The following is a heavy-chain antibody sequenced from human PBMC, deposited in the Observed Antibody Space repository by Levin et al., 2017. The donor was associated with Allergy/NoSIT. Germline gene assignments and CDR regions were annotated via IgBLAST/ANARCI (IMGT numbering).Heavy chain of an antibody. Sequence: GASVKVSCAVSGFSFSAYRMNWVRQAPGKGLEWLAYVDGHGTRIFYADSAKGRFTISRDNAQNSLYLQMNSLRAEDSGTYYCVRDLEGYRGVIRFDFWGQGTLVTVSS. D-gene: IGHD3-10*01. CDR2: VDGHGTRI. CDR1: GFSFSAYR. V-gene: IGHV3-48*01. CDR3: VRDLEGYRGVIRFDF. J-gene: IGHJ4*02.